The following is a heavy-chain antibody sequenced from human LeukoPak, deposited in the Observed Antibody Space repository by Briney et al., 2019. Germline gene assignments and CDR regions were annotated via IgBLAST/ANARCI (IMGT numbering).Heavy chain of an antibody. CDR3: ASPMLSRWLQSGAFDI. CDR2: IFPGDSAT. Sequence: GQSLKISCTGPAYPFSKHWIGWAGHSPGKGREWRGIIFPGDSATRYSPHFQGQLTISADKSISTAYLQWSSLQAADTAMYYCASPMLSRWLQSGAFDIWGQGTMVTVSS. CDR1: AYPFSKHW. J-gene: IGHJ3*02. D-gene: IGHD5-24*01. V-gene: IGHV5-51*01.